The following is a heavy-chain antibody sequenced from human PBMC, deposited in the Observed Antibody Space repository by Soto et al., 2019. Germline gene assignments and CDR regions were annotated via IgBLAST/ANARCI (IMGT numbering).Heavy chain of an antibody. V-gene: IGHV3-48*03. Sequence: GGSLSLSCAASGFTFSSYEMNWVRQAPGKGLEWVSYISSSGSTIYYADSVKGRFTISRDNAKNSLYLQMNSLRAEDTAVYYCASSSRYYYYGMDVWGQGTTVTVSS. CDR3: ASSSRYYYYGMDV. CDR2: ISSSGSTI. J-gene: IGHJ6*02. CDR1: GFTFSSYE. D-gene: IGHD6-25*01.